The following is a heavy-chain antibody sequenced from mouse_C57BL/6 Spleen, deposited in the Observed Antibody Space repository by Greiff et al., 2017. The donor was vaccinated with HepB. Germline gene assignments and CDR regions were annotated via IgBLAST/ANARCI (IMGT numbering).Heavy chain of an antibody. J-gene: IGHJ1*03. D-gene: IGHD2-4*01. CDR1: GYAFSSYW. CDR2: IYPGDGDT. CDR3: ARSYDYDEGYWYFDV. V-gene: IGHV1-80*01. Sequence: QVQLQQSGAELVKPGASVKISCKASGYAFSSYWMNWVKQRPGKGLEWIGQIYPGDGDTNYNGKFKGKATLTADKSSSTAYMQLSSLTSEDSAVYVCARSYDYDEGYWYFDVWGTETTVTVAS.